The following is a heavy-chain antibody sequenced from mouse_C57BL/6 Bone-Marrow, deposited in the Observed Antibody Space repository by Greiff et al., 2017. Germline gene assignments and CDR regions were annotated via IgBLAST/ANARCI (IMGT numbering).Heavy chain of an antibody. J-gene: IGHJ2*01. V-gene: IGHV5-9*01. CDR3: ARQDLLLQRYFDY. Sequence: EVQRVESGGGLVKPGGSLKLSCAASGFTFSSYTMSWVRQTPEKRLEWVATISGGGGNTYYPDNVKGRFTISRDNANNTLYLQMSSLRSEDTALYYCARQDLLLQRYFDYWGQGTTLTVSS. D-gene: IGHD1-1*01. CDR2: ISGGGGNT. CDR1: GFTFSSYT.